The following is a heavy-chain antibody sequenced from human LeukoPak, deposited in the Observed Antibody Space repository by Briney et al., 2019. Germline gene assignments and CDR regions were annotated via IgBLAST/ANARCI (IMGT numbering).Heavy chain of an antibody. CDR1: GFPYSSYL. Sequence: GDSVRLSCAPSGFPYSSYLMNWVPQAPGKGLGWVSSIRSSSSYILYADSVKGRFTISRDNAKHSLYLQMNSLRAEDTAVYYCARDGSRGTLDDAFEIWGQGTMVTVSS. J-gene: IGHJ3*02. D-gene: IGHD1-26*01. CDR3: ARDGSRGTLDDAFEI. V-gene: IGHV3-21*01. CDR2: IRSSSSYI.